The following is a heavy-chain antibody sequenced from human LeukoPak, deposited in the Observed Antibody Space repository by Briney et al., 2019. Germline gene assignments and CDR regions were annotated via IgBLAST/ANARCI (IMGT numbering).Heavy chain of an antibody. J-gene: IGHJ3*02. CDR2: INSGGTRT. D-gene: IGHD4-23*01. Sequence: GGSLRLPCAASGFTFSSSAMSWVRQAPGKGLECVSSINSGGTRTYYSDSVKGRFTISRDNSKNTLYLLMNSLRAEDTAVYYCARRTPERAFDIWGQGTMVTVSS. CDR1: GFTFSSSA. CDR3: ARRTPERAFDI. V-gene: IGHV3-23*01.